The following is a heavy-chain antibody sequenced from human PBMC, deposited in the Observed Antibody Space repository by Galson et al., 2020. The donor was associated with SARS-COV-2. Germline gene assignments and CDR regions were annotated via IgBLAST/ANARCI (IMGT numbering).Heavy chain of an antibody. CDR3: GKDWGYNDLLSGSYRGGMDV. CDR1: GFTFRNYD. Sequence: TGGSLRLSCAASGFTFRNYDMHWVRQAPGKGLEWVAVISYGGSGTYYADSVKGRFTISRDNSNNTLYLQLNGLRAEDTAVYYCGKDWGYNDLLSGSYRGGMDVWGQGTTVTVSS. V-gene: IGHV3-30*18. CDR2: ISYGGSGT. D-gene: IGHD3-3*01. J-gene: IGHJ6*02.